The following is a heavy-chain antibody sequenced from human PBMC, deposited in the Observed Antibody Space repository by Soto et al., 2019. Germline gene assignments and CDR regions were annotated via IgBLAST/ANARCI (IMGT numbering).Heavy chain of an antibody. Sequence: SETLSLTXAVSGASIGSGGWWSWVRQPPGKGLEWIAEIFHDGNTNYSPSLKSRVTISVDKSQNQFSLNVYSVTAADTAVYYCARHEGWTGPDQWGQETLVTVSS. CDR1: GASIGSGGW. CDR2: IFHDGNT. J-gene: IGHJ5*02. D-gene: IGHD2-8*02. CDR3: ARHEGWTGPDQ. V-gene: IGHV4-4*02.